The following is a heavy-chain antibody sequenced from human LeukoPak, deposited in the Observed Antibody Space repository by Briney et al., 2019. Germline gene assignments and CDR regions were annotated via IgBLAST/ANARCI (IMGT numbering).Heavy chain of an antibody. CDR2: IYHSGST. CDR1: GYSISSGYY. Sequence: PSETLSLTCTVSGYSISSGYYWGWIRQPPGKGLEWIGSIYHSGSTYYNPSLKSRVTISVDTSKNQFSLKLSSVTAADTAVYYCARDIAAAGSYYYYYMDVWGKGTTVTVSS. J-gene: IGHJ6*03. V-gene: IGHV4-38-2*02. CDR3: ARDIAAAGSYYYYYMDV. D-gene: IGHD6-13*01.